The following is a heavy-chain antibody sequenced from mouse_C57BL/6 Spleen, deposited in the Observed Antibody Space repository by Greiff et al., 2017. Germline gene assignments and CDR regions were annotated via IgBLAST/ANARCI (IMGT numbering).Heavy chain of an antibody. J-gene: IGHJ2*01. CDR1: GFSLTSYG. CDR2: IWRGGST. D-gene: IGHD1-1*01. V-gene: IGHV2-5*01. CDR3: AKNEGTTDYFDY. Sequence: QVHVKQSGPGLVQPSQSLSITCTVSGFSLTSYGVHWVRQSPGKGLEWLGVIWRGGSTDYNAAFMSRLSITKENSKSQVFFKMNSLQADDTAIYYCAKNEGTTDYFDYWGQGTTLTVSA.